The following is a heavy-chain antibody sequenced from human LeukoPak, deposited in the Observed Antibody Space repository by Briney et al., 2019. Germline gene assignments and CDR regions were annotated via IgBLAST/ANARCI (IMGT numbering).Heavy chain of an antibody. CDR1: GGSISSGSYY. V-gene: IGHV4-61*02. D-gene: IGHD3-10*01. CDR2: IYTSGST. J-gene: IGHJ4*02. Sequence: SETLSLTCTVSGGSISSGSYYWSWIRQPAGKGLEWIGRIYTSGSTNYNPSLKSRVTISVDTSKNQFSLKLSSVTAADTAVYYCARGGGVIIIRPFDYWGQGTRVTVSS. CDR3: ARGGGVIIIRPFDY.